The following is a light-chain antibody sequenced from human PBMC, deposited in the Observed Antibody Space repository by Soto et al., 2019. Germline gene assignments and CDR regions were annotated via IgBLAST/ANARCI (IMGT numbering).Light chain of an antibody. CDR2: RNN. Sequence: QSVLTQPPSASGTPGQRVTISCSGSSSNIGSNYVYWHQQLPGTAPKLLIYRNNQPPSGVPDRFSGSKSGTSASLAISGLGSEDEADYYCAAWDDSLSVVVFGGGTKLTVL. V-gene: IGLV1-47*01. CDR3: AAWDDSLSVVV. CDR1: SSNIGSNY. J-gene: IGLJ2*01.